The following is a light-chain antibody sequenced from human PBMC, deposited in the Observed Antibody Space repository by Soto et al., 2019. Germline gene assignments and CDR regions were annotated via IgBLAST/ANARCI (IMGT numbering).Light chain of an antibody. CDR3: QQYGNSPIT. V-gene: IGKV3-20*01. CDR2: SAS. CDR1: QSISISK. J-gene: IGKJ5*01. Sequence: EIVLTQSPGTLSLSPGERATLSCRASQSISISKLAWYQQKPGQAPSLLIYSASSRAAGIADRFSGSGSGTDFTLTISRLEPEDFAVYYCQQYGNSPITFGQGTRLEIK.